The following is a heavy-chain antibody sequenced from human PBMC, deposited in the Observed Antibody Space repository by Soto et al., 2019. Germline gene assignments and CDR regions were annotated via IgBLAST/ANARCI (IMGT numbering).Heavy chain of an antibody. CDR2: IKSKTDGATT. Sequence: GVSLRLSCAASGFSFTNAWMSCVRQAPGKGLEWIGRIKSKTDGATTDYAGPVKGRFTISRDDSKKTLFVQMNGLKTEDTAVYYCTTIIPKGTWELGPWGQGTLVTVSS. D-gene: IGHD1-26*01. J-gene: IGHJ5*02. V-gene: IGHV3-15*05. CDR1: GFSFTNAW. CDR3: TTIIPKGTWELGP.